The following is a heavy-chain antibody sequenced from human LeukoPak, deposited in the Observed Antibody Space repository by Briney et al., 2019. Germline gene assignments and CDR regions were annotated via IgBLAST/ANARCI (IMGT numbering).Heavy chain of an antibody. D-gene: IGHD6-19*01. CDR3: ARAEQWLDYFDY. V-gene: IGHV1-2*02. Sequence: ASVKVSCKASGYTFTGYYMHWVRQAPGQGLEWMGWINPNSGGTNYAQKFQGRVTMTRDTSISTAYMELSRLRSDDTAVYYCARAEQWLDYFDYWGQGTLVTVSS. CDR2: INPNSGGT. J-gene: IGHJ4*02. CDR1: GYTFTGYY.